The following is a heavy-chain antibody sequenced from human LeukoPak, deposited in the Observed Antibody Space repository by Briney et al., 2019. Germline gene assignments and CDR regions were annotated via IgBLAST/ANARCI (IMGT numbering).Heavy chain of an antibody. CDR2: IYYSGST. D-gene: IGHD2-2*01. J-gene: IGHJ5*02. CDR3: ARHKRYCSSTSCYNWFDP. Sequence: SETLSLTCTVSGGSISSYYWSLIRQPPGKGLEWIGYIYYSGSTNYNPSLKSRVTISVDTSKNQFSLKLSSVTAADTAVYYCARHKRYCSSTSCYNWFDPWGQGTLVTVSS. V-gene: IGHV4-59*08. CDR1: GGSISSYY.